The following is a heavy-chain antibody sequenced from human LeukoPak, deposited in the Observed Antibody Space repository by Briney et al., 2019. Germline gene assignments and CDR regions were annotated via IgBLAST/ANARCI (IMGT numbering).Heavy chain of an antibody. V-gene: IGHV3-7*01. Sequence: PGGSLRLSCAASGFTFSSYWMSWVRQAPGKGLEWVANIKQDGSEKYYVDSVKGRFTISRDNAKNSLYLQMNSLRAEDTAVYYCARVKNYDFWSGIDYWVQGTLVTVSS. CDR3: ARVKNYDFWSGIDY. J-gene: IGHJ4*02. CDR2: IKQDGSEK. CDR1: GFTFSSYW. D-gene: IGHD3-3*01.